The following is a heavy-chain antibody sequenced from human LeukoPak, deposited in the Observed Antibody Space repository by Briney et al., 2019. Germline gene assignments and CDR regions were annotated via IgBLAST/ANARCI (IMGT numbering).Heavy chain of an antibody. V-gene: IGHV5-51*01. CDR3: ARFLHVNSLDY. J-gene: IGHJ4*02. CDR1: GDTFTNTY. CDR2: VYHDDFDT. Sequence: GESLKISCQASGDTFTNTYIAWVRQMPGKGLEWRGIVYHDDFDTRNSPSFQGHVTISVDQSISPAYFQWTSRKTSATPMNSVARFLHVNSLDYWGQGTLVTVSS. D-gene: IGHD1-7*01.